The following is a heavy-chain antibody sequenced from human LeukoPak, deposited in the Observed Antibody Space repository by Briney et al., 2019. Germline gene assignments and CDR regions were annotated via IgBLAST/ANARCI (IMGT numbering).Heavy chain of an antibody. D-gene: IGHD1-26*01. V-gene: IGHV3-74*01. CDR3: ARGYGSYADY. CDR1: GFSFSSYG. J-gene: IGHJ4*02. CDR2: INSDGSST. Sequence: PGGSLRLSCAASGFSFSSYGMNWVRQAPGKGLVWVSRINSDGSSTSYADSVKGRFTISRDNAENTLYLQMNSLRAENTAVYYCARGYGSYADYWGQGTLVTVSS.